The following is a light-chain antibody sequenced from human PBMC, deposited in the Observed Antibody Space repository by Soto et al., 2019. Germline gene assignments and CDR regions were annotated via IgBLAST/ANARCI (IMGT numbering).Light chain of an antibody. Sequence: QSALSQPASLSGSPGQSITISCTATSSDIGAYDYVSWFQQHPGKAPKLMISEVNNRPSGVSNRFSGSKSGNTAYLTISGLPVEDEDEYFCFSCTTTGNGVFVTRTMGT. CDR1: SSDIGAYDY. CDR3: FSCTTTGNGV. V-gene: IGLV2-14*01. J-gene: IGLJ1*01. CDR2: EVN.